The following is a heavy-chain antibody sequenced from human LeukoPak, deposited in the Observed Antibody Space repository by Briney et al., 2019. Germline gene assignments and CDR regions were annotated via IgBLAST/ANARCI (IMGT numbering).Heavy chain of an antibody. Sequence: SETLSLTCTVSGGSISSSSYYWSWIRQPPGKGLEWIGNIYDSGSTNYNPSLKSRVTISVDTSKNQCSLKLSSVTAADTAVYYCARQSISGSSLSYFDYWGQGTLVNVSS. CDR3: ARQSISGSSLSYFDY. J-gene: IGHJ4*02. D-gene: IGHD3-22*01. CDR2: IYDSGST. CDR1: GGSISSSSYY. V-gene: IGHV4-61*01.